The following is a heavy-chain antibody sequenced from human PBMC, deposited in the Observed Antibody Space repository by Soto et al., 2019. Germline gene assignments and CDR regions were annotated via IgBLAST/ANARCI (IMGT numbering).Heavy chain of an antibody. Sequence: PGGSLRLSCAASGFTFSSYAMSWVRQAPGKGLEWVSAISGSGGSTYYADSVKGRFTISRDNSKNTLYLPMNSLRAEDTAVYYCAKDLRVAARRSYYFDYWGQGTLGTVSS. CDR3: AKDLRVAARRSYYFDY. V-gene: IGHV3-23*01. CDR2: ISGSGGST. CDR1: GFTFSSYA. D-gene: IGHD6-6*01. J-gene: IGHJ4*02.